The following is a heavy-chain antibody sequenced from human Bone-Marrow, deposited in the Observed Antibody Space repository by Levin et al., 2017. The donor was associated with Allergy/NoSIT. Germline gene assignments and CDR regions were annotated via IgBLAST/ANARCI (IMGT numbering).Heavy chain of an antibody. CDR3: AKDGSYYGHNWFDP. D-gene: IGHD1-26*01. V-gene: IGHV3-23*01. Sequence: GGSLRLSCAASGFTFSDYAMSWVRQAPGKGLEWVSGLSGGSDNAIYADSVKGRFTISRDNSKNTLFLQMNSLGAEDTAVYYCAKDGSYYGHNWFDPWGQGTLVTVSS. J-gene: IGHJ5*02. CDR2: LSGGSDNA. CDR1: GFTFSDYA.